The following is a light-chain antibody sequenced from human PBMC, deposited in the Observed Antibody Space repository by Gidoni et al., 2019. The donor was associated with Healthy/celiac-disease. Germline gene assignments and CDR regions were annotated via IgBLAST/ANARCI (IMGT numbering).Light chain of an antibody. CDR2: AAS. J-gene: IGKJ1*01. V-gene: IGKV1-39*01. Sequence: DIQMTQSPSSLSASVGDRVTITCRASQSVNTYLNWYQQKPGKAPKLLIYAASSLQSGVPSRFSGSGSGTDFTLTINSLQPEDFATYYCQQSYSTTPTFGQXTKVEIK. CDR1: QSVNTY. CDR3: QQSYSTTPT.